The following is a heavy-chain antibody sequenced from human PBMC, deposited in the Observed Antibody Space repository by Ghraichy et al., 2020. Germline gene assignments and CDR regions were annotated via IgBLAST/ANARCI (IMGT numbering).Heavy chain of an antibody. J-gene: IGHJ6*02. CDR1: GLTFSTYW. Sequence: ESLNISCAASGLTFSTYWMHWVRQAPGKGLVWVSRINGDGSGTTYADSVMGRFTISRDNAKNTLFLQMNSLRAEDSAVYYCATGGWCSGGSCYYYYGMDVWGQGTTVTVSS. CDR3: ATGGWCSGGSCYYYYGMDV. V-gene: IGHV3-74*01. CDR2: INGDGSGT. D-gene: IGHD2-15*01.